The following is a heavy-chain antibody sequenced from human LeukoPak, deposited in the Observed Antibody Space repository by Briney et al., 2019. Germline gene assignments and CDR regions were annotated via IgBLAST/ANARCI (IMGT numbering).Heavy chain of an antibody. D-gene: IGHD3-9*01. V-gene: IGHV4-38-2*02. CDR3: ARDLITYYDILTGYQDGAFDI. CDR2: IYHSGST. J-gene: IGHJ3*02. CDR1: GYSISSGYY. Sequence: SETLSLTCTVSGYSISSGYYWGWIRQPPGKGLEWIGSIYHSGSTYYNPSLKSRVTISVDTSKNQFSLKLSSVTAADTAVYYCARDLITYYDILTGYQDGAFDIWGQGTMVTVSS.